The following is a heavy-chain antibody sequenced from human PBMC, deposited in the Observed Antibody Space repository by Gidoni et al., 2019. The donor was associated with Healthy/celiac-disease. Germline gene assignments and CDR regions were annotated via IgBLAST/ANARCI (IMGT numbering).Heavy chain of an antibody. D-gene: IGHD6-13*01. CDR2: IVVGSGNT. CDR3: AAELAEYSSSWYGVFDY. J-gene: IGHJ4*02. V-gene: IGHV1-58*01. Sequence: QMQLVQSGPEVKKPGTSVKVSCKASGFTFTSSAVQWVRQARGQRLEWIGWIVVGSGNTNYAQKFQERVTITRDMSTSTAYMELSSLRSEDTAVYYCAAELAEYSSSWYGVFDYWGQGTLVTVSS. CDR1: GFTFTSSA.